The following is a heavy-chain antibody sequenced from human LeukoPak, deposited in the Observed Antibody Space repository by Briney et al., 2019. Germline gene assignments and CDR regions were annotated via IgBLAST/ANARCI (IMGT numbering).Heavy chain of an antibody. Sequence: GGSLSLSCAASGFTFSSYGMSWVRQAPGKGLEWVSAISGSGSSTYYADSVKGRFTISRDNSKNTLYLQMNSLRAEDTAVYYCAKPRSGWYDYWGQGTLVTVSS. CDR2: ISGSGSST. D-gene: IGHD6-19*01. CDR3: AKPRSGWYDY. J-gene: IGHJ4*02. V-gene: IGHV3-23*01. CDR1: GFTFSSYG.